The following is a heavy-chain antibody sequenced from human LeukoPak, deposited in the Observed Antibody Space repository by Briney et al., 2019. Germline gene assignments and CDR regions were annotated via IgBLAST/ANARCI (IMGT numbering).Heavy chain of an antibody. CDR1: GLTFSTST. J-gene: IGHJ4*02. Sequence: GRSLRLSCAASGLTFSTSTIHWVRQGPDKGLEWVTFTSYNGTNGYADSVKGRFTISRDSSKDTVYLQMSGLRSDDTAVYYCATGGAVVHWGQGALVTVSS. CDR2: TSYNGTNG. D-gene: IGHD6-19*01. V-gene: IGHV3-30-3*01. CDR3: ATGGAVVH.